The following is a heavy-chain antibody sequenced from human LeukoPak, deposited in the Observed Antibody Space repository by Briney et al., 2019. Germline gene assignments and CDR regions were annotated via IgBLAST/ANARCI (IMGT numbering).Heavy chain of an antibody. D-gene: IGHD6-13*01. CDR2: ISWNSGSI. J-gene: IGHJ4*02. CDR3: TKGAPQASSSWPFDY. CDR1: GFTFDDYA. Sequence: GRSLRLSCAASGFTFDDYAMHWVRQTPGKGLEYVSGISWNSGSIVYVDSVEGRFTISRDNAKNSLYLQMNSLRAEDTAFYYCTKGAPQASSSWPFDYWGQGTLVTVSS. V-gene: IGHV3-9*01.